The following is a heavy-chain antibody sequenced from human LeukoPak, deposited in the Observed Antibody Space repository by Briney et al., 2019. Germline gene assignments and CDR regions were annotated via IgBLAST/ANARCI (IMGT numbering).Heavy chain of an antibody. CDR1: GFTFSSYS. V-gene: IGHV3-21*01. D-gene: IGHD3-22*01. Sequence: GGSLRLSCAASGFTFSSYSMNWVRQAPGKGLEWVSSISSGSSYIYYADSVKGRFTISRDNAKNSLYLQMNSLRAEDTAVYYCARDYYDSSGYAPDYWGQGTLVTVSS. CDR3: ARDYYDSSGYAPDY. CDR2: ISSGSSYI. J-gene: IGHJ4*02.